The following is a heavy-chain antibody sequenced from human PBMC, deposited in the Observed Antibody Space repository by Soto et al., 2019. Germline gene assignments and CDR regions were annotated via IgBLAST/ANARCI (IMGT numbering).Heavy chain of an antibody. V-gene: IGHV4-39*01. J-gene: IGHJ4*02. CDR3: ASGDYYGSGSYYPLDY. Sequence: QLQLQESGPGLVKPSETLSLTCTVSGGSISSSSYYWGWIRQPPGKGLEWIGSIYYSGSTYYNPSLKSRVTISVDTSKNQCSLKLSSVTAADTAVYYCASGDYYGSGSYYPLDYWGQGTLVTVSS. D-gene: IGHD3-10*01. CDR2: IYYSGST. CDR1: GGSISSSSYY.